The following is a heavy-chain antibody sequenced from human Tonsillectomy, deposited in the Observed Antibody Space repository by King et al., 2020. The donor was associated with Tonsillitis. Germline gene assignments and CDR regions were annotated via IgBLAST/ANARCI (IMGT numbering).Heavy chain of an antibody. CDR1: GGSISSYY. D-gene: IGHD5-12*01. V-gene: IGHV4-59*01. Sequence: QLQESGPGLVKPSETLSLTCTVSGGSISSYYWSWIRQPPGKGLEWIGYIYDSGSTNYNPSLKSRVTMSVDTSKNQFSLKLSSVTPADTAVYYCAKDKEVATIGRFDPWGQGTLVTVSS. CDR3: AKDKEVATIGRFDP. CDR2: IYDSGST. J-gene: IGHJ5*02.